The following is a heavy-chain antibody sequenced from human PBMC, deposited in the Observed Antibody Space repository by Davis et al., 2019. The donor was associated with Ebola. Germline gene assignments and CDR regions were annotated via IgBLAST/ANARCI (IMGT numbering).Heavy chain of an antibody. CDR3: ARAPGHCSGGSCYWGY. CDR1: GYTFTSYA. J-gene: IGHJ4*02. CDR2: IIPIFGTA. V-gene: IGHV1-69*13. Sequence: SVKVSCKASGYTFTSYAISWVRQAPGQGLEWMGGIIPIFGTANYAQKFQGRVTITADESTSTAYMELSSLRSEDTAVYYCARAPGHCSGGSCYWGYWGQGTLVTVSS. D-gene: IGHD2-15*01.